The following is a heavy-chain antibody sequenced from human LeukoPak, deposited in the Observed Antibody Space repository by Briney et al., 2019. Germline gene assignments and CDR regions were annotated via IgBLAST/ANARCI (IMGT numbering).Heavy chain of an antibody. Sequence: GGSLRLSCAASGFTFNRYSMNWVRQAPGKGLEWVAAMSVNSGLIYYAESVKGRFTISRDNAKNSLFLQMDSLRVEDTAVYYCAREFEGAASGAGYWGQGTLVTVSS. J-gene: IGHJ4*02. V-gene: IGHV3-21*01. CDR3: AREFEGAASGAGY. D-gene: IGHD1-26*01. CDR2: MSVNSGLI. CDR1: GFTFNRYS.